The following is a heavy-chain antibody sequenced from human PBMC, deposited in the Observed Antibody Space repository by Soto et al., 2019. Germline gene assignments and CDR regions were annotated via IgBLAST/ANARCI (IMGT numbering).Heavy chain of an antibody. Sequence: ASVKVSCKASGYTFTNSDINWVRQATGQGLEWMGWISPNNGNTNYAQKLQGRVTMTTDTSTSTAYMELRSLRSDDTAVYYCAREGGIFGVVSSDYYYYYYMDVWGKGTTVTVSS. CDR2: ISPNNGNT. D-gene: IGHD3-3*01. CDR1: GYTFTNSD. J-gene: IGHJ6*03. CDR3: AREGGIFGVVSSDYYYYYYMDV. V-gene: IGHV1-18*01.